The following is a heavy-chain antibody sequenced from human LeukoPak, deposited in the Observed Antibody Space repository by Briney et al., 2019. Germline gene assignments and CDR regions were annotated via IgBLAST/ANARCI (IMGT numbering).Heavy chain of an antibody. CDR2: MYHRGST. V-gene: IGHV4-38-2*01. CDR1: GHSISSGYY. J-gene: IGHJ6*03. CDR3: ARHRGDNSNPRYYFYYMDV. D-gene: IGHD4-11*01. Sequence: SETLSLTCSVSGHSISSGYYWGWIRQPPGKGLEWIGTMYHRGSTYYNPSLKSRATMSGDTSKNHFSLKLSSVIAADAAVYYCARHRGDNSNPRYYFYYMDVWGKGTTVTVSS.